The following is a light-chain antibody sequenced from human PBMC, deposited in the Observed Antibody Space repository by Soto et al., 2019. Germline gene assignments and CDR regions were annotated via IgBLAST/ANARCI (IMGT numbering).Light chain of an antibody. Sequence: EIVLTQSPGTLSLSPGERATLFCRASQSVTTSQLAWYQQKPGQAPRVLIFDTSSRATGIPDRFSGSGSGSDFTLTISRLEPEDFAVYYCQQYASSPRTFGQGTKVDSK. CDR3: QQYASSPRT. CDR2: DTS. J-gene: IGKJ1*01. V-gene: IGKV3-20*01. CDR1: QSVTTSQ.